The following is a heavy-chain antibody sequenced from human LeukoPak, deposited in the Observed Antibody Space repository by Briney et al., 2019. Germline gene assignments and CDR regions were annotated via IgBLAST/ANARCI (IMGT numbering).Heavy chain of an antibody. CDR1: GYTFTGYY. V-gene: IGHV1-2*02. J-gene: IGHJ6*03. Sequence: ASVKVSCKASGYTFTGYYMHWVRQAPGQGLEWMGWINPNSGGTNYAQKFQGRVTMTRDTSISTAYMELSRLRSDDTAVYYCARDWGTTAAPYYYYMDVWGKGTTVTVSS. CDR2: INPNSGGT. CDR3: ARDWGTTAAPYYYYMDV. D-gene: IGHD3-16*01.